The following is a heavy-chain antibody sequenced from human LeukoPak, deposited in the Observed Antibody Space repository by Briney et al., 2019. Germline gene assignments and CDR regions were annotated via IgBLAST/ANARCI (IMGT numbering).Heavy chain of an antibody. V-gene: IGHV4-34*01. Sequence: SETLSLTCAVYGGSFSGYYWSWIRQPPGKGLEWIGEINHSGSTNYNPSLKSRVTISVDTSKNQFSLKLSSVTAADTAVYHCVRADGRSYGLFDSWGRGTLVIVSS. J-gene: IGHJ4*02. CDR1: GGSFSGYY. CDR2: INHSGST. CDR3: VRADGRSYGLFDS. D-gene: IGHD5-18*01.